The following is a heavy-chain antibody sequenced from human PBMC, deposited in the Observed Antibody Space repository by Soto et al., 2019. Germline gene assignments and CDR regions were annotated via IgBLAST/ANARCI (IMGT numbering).Heavy chain of an antibody. J-gene: IGHJ4*02. CDR2: IYFSGGT. D-gene: IGHD6-13*01. Sequence: QVQLQESGPGLVKPSETLSLTCTVSGGSISSYYWSWIRQPPGKGLEWIGYIYFSGGTNYNPSLQSRVTLSVDTSKNQFSLKLSSVTAADTAVYYCARESRSWYGSIWDYWGQGTLVTVSS. V-gene: IGHV4-59*12. CDR1: GGSISSYY. CDR3: ARESRSWYGSIWDY.